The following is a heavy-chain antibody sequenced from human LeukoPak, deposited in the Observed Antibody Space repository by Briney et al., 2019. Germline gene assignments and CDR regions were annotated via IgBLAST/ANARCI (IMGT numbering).Heavy chain of an antibody. CDR2: IDPDGSTI. CDR1: GFAFNTYW. J-gene: IGHJ4*02. Sequence: QTGGSLRLSCAASGFAFNTYWMHWVRQVPGEGLVWVSHIDPDGSTINYADFVKGRFTISRDNAKNTLWLQMDDLRADDSAVYFCTAKDNWGRGTMVTVSS. V-gene: IGHV3-74*01. D-gene: IGHD2-21*02. CDR3: TAKDN.